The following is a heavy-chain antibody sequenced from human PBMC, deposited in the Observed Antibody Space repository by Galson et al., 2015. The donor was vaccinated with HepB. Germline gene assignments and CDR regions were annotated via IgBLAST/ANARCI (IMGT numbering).Heavy chain of an antibody. CDR3: AKDSRRIQLWLVITKDSF. Sequence: SLRLSCAASGFTFSSYAMSWVRQAPGKGLEWVSAISGSGGSTYYADSVKGRFTISRDDSKNTLYLQMNSLRAEDTAVYYCAKDSRRIQLWLVITKDSFWGQGTLVTVSS. CDR2: ISGSGGST. J-gene: IGHJ4*02. D-gene: IGHD5-18*01. V-gene: IGHV3-23*01. CDR1: GFTFSSYA.